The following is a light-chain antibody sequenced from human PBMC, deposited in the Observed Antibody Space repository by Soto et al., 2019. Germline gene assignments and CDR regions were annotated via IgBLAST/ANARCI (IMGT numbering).Light chain of an antibody. Sequence: EIVLTQSPGTLSSSPGDRATLSCSASQTVSSNFLAWYQQRPAQAPRLLIYDASIRATGIPDRFSGSGSGTDFTLTISRLEPEDFALYYCQQYNNWPPVTFGQGTRLEIK. CDR1: QTVSSNF. J-gene: IGKJ5*01. V-gene: IGKV3-20*01. CDR2: DAS. CDR3: QQYNNWPPVT.